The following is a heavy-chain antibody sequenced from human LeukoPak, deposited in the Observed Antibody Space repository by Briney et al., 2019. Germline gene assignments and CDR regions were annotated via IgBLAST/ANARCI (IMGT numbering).Heavy chain of an antibody. J-gene: IGHJ5*02. CDR3: ALQPARRLSWFDP. CDR2: VDHTGST. CDR1: DDSITMYY. Sequence: PSETLSLTCSVSDDSITMYYWTWIRQPPGKGLEWIGYVDHTGSTNFNPSLKSRVTISVDTSKNQFSLKLSSVTAADTAVYYCALQPARRLSWFDPWGQGTLVTVSS. D-gene: IGHD2-2*01. V-gene: IGHV4-59*08.